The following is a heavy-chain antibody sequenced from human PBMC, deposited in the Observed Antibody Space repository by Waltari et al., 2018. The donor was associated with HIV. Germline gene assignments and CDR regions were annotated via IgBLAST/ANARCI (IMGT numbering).Heavy chain of an antibody. Sequence: QVQLVQSGAEVKKPGASVKVSCTASGYTFTSYSLHWVRQAPGQGLEWMGKINPGRGSTTFAQKFQGRVTMARDTSTNTVYMDLSSLRSEDTAVYYCARGDVVEETGDYYYGIDVWGQGTTVTVSS. CDR1: GYTFTSYS. D-gene: IGHD2-2*01. CDR3: ARGDVVEETGDYYYGIDV. CDR2: INPGRGST. J-gene: IGHJ6*02. V-gene: IGHV1-46*03.